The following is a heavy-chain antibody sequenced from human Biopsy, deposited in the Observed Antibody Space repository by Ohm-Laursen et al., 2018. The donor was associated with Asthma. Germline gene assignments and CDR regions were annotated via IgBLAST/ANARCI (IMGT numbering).Heavy chain of an antibody. CDR3: AKVRSDWVITESFDY. Sequence: SLRLSCTASGFKFDEYTMHWVRQAPGKGLEWVSGISWNSATIGYADSVEGRSTISRDNAKNSVFLHMDSLRPEDAAFYYCAKVRSDWVITESFDYWGQGVLVTVSS. J-gene: IGHJ4*02. V-gene: IGHV3-9*01. CDR1: GFKFDEYT. CDR2: ISWNSATI. D-gene: IGHD3-22*01.